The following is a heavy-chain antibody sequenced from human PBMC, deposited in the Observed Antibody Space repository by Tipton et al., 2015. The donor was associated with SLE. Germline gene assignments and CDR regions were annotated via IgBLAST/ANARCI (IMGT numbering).Heavy chain of an antibody. Sequence: SLRLSCVASGFTFGPFWMHWVRQAPGKGLEWVAVISYDASNKNYADSVKGRFTISRDNHKNTLYLQMDSLRDEDTAVYYCATHVGNALDYWGQGTLVSVSS. CDR2: ISYDASNK. CDR1: GFTFGPFW. J-gene: IGHJ4*02. V-gene: IGHV3-30*14. CDR3: ATHVGNALDY.